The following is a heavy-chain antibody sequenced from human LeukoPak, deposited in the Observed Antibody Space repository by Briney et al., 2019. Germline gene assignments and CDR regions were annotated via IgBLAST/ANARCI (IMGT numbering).Heavy chain of an antibody. D-gene: IGHD2-21*01. J-gene: IGHJ4*02. CDR1: GYTFTSYY. V-gene: IGHV1-46*03. Sequence: ASVKVSCQPCGYTFTSYYMHWVRQAPAQGLEWMGIINPSGGSTSYAQKFQGRVTMTRDTSTRTVYMELSSLRPEDTAVYYFARAQHILVVMGVIRYWGQGTLVTVSS. CDR3: ARAQHILVVMGVIRY. CDR2: INPSGGST.